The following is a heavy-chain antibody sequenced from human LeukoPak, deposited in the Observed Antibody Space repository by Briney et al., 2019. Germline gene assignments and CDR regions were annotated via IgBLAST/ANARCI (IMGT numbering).Heavy chain of an antibody. CDR1: GYAFTSYD. J-gene: IGHJ6*02. Sequence: ASVKLSCKASGYAFTSYDINWVRQATGQGLEWMGWMNTNSGNTGYAQKFHGRVTMTRNTFISTAYMELSSLRSEDTAVYYCARGLVRNDYVWGSYYYYYGMDVWGQGTTVTVSS. V-gene: IGHV1-8*01. CDR3: ARGLVRNDYVWGSYYYYYGMDV. D-gene: IGHD3-16*01. CDR2: MNTNSGNT.